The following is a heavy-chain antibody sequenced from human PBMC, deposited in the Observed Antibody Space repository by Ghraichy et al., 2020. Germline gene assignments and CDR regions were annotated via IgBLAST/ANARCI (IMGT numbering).Heavy chain of an antibody. CDR3: ARRRFGLAHNWYFDL. D-gene: IGHD3-16*01. Sequence: SETLSLTCAVYGGSFSGYYWSWIRQPPGKGLEWIGEINHSGSTNYNPSLKSRVTISVDTSKNQFSLKLSSVTAADTAVYYCARRRFGLAHNWYFDLWGRGTLVTVSS. CDR2: INHSGST. J-gene: IGHJ2*01. V-gene: IGHV4-34*01. CDR1: GGSFSGYY.